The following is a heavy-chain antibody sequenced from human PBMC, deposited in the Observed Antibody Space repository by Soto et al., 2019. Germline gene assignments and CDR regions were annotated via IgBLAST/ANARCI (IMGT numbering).Heavy chain of an antibody. CDR3: ARAWGYFFDC. V-gene: IGHV4-59*01. J-gene: IGHJ4*02. CDR2: IYYSGST. D-gene: IGHD3-16*01. CDR1: GGSIGSYY. Sequence: PSETLSLTCTVSGGSIGSYYWSWIRQPPGKGLEWIGYIYYSGSTNYNPSLKSRVTISVDTSKNQFSLKLSSVTAADTAVYYCARAWGYFFDCWAQGTLVTVSS.